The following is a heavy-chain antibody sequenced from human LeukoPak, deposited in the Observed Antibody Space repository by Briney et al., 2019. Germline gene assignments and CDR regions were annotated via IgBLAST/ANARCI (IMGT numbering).Heavy chain of an antibody. CDR1: GFTFSSYS. CDR2: ISSSSSYI. V-gene: IGHV3-21*04. CDR3: ARDSSSGWYHDY. D-gene: IGHD6-19*01. J-gene: IGHJ4*02. Sequence: NPGGSLRLSCAASGFTFSSYSMNWVRQAPGKGLEWVSSISSSSSYIYYADSVKGRFTISRDNSKNTLYLQMNSLRAEDTAVYYCARDSSSGWYHDYWGQGTLVTVSS.